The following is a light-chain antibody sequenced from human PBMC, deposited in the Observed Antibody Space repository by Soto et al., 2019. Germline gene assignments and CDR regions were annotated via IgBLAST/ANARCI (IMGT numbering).Light chain of an antibody. CDR2: DNN. Sequence: QSVLTQPPSVSAAPGQKVTISCSGSSSNIVSWYQQLPGTAPKLLIYDNNKRPPGIPDRFSGSKSGTSATLGITGLQTGDEADYYCGMWDSSLSVVVFGGGTKLTVL. CDR3: GMWDSSLSVVV. V-gene: IGLV1-51*01. CDR1: SSNI. J-gene: IGLJ2*01.